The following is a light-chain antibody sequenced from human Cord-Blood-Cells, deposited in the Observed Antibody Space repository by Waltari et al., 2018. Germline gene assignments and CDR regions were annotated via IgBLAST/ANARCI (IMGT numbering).Light chain of an antibody. CDR3: QQYDNLPYT. Sequence: DIQMTQSPSSLSASVGASVTITCQASQDISNYLNWYQQKPGKAPKLMIYDASNLEPGVPSRFSGSGSGTDFTFTISSLQPEDIATYDCQQYDNLPYTFGQGTKLEIK. V-gene: IGKV1-33*01. J-gene: IGKJ2*01. CDR2: DAS. CDR1: QDISNY.